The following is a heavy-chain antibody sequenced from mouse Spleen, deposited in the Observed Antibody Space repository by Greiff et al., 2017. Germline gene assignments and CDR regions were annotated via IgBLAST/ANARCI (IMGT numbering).Heavy chain of an antibody. CDR2: ISSGGSYT. CDR3: ARHLYDALGGFAY. V-gene: IGHV5-6*01. D-gene: IGHD2-3*01. J-gene: IGHJ3*01. CDR1: GFTFSSYG. Sequence: EVQVVESGGDLVKPGGSLKLSCAASGFTFSSYGMSWVRQTPDKRLEWVATISSGGSYTYYPDSVKGRFTISRDNAKNTLYLQMSSLKSEDTAMYYCARHLYDALGGFAYWGQGTLVTVSA.